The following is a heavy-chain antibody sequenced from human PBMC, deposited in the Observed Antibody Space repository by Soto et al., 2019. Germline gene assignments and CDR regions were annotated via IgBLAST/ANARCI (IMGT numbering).Heavy chain of an antibody. CDR3: AQEEWRGWSYDY. Sequence: VGSLRLSCGASWLTFRHFRMGWVRQATGKGLEWVAHIDIEGDREFYADSAKGRFTISRDNSNNMLYLHMKSLDVEVKASSNCAQEEWRGWSYDYWGQGTLVTVSS. CDR2: IDIEGDRE. J-gene: IGHJ4*02. D-gene: IGHD3-10*01. CDR1: WLTFRHFR. V-gene: IGHV3-23*03.